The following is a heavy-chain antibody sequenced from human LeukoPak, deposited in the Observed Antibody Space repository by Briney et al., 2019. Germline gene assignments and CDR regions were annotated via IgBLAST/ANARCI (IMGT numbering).Heavy chain of an antibody. J-gene: IGHJ4*02. Sequence: SETLSLTCTVSGGSISSTSYHWGWIRQPPGKGLEWIGSIYYSGSTYYNPSLKSRVTISVDTSKNQFSLKLSSVTAADTAVYYCARSPTLYFGADYWGQGTLVTVSS. CDR2: IYYSGST. D-gene: IGHD3-10*01. V-gene: IGHV4-39*07. CDR1: GGSISSTSYH. CDR3: ARSPTLYFGADY.